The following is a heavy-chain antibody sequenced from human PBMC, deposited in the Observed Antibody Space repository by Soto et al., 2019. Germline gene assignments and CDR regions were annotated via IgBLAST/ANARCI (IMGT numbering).Heavy chain of an antibody. CDR1: GFTFSTYN. Sequence: EVQLVESGGGLVKPGGSLRLSCAASGFTFSTYNMNWVRQAPGKGLEWVSRISCRGTYIYYADSMKGRFTVSRDNAKDSLYLQMNSLTAEDAAVYYCARSAFGGSGYDYIDNWGQGTLVTVSS. V-gene: IGHV3-21*01. CDR2: ISCRGTYI. CDR3: ARSAFGGSGYDYIDN. D-gene: IGHD5-12*01. J-gene: IGHJ4*02.